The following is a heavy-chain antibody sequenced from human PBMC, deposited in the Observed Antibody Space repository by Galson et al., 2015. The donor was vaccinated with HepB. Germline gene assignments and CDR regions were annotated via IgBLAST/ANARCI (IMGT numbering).Heavy chain of an antibody. CDR2: ISNDGIST. CDR3: ARAFRGVLPYYGMDV. D-gene: IGHD3-10*01. CDR1: EFPFSRYW. V-gene: IGHV3-74*01. Sequence: SLRLSCAVSEFPFSRYWVHWVRQAPGKGLVWVSRISNDGISTTYADSVKGRFTISRDNAKSTLYLQMNSLRTEDTAVYYCARAFRGVLPYYGMDVWGQGATVTVSS. J-gene: IGHJ6*02.